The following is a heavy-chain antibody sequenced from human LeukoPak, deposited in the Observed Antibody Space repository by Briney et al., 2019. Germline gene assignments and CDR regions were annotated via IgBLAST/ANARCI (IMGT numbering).Heavy chain of an antibody. CDR3: ARDLDGYDLTFDY. J-gene: IGHJ4*02. Sequence: PSKTLSLTCTVSGGSISSYYWSWIRQSPGKGLEWIGYIYYSGTKYNPSLKSRVTISKDTSKNQLSLKVTSVTAADTAVYYCARDLDGYDLTFDYWGQGILVTVSS. CDR2: IYYSGT. CDR1: GGSISSYY. V-gene: IGHV4-59*01. D-gene: IGHD5-12*01.